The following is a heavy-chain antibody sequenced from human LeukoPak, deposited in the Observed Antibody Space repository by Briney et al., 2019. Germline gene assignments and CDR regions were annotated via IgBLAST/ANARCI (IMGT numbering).Heavy chain of an antibody. CDR2: INPNSGGT. V-gene: IGHV1-2*02. CDR1: GYTFTGYY. CDR3: ARVPLQLAVAGLNYGMDV. J-gene: IGHJ6*02. D-gene: IGHD6-19*01. Sequence: ASVTVSCKASGYTFTGYYMHWVRQAPGQGLEWMGWINPNSGGTNYAQKFQGRVTMTRDTSISTAYMELSRLRSDDTAVYYCARVPLQLAVAGLNYGMDVWGQGTTVTVSS.